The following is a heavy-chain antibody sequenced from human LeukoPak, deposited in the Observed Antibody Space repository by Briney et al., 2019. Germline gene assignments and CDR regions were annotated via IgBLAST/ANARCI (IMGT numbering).Heavy chain of an antibody. J-gene: IGHJ4*02. V-gene: IGHV4-39*07. CDR3: ARRAYPFDY. CDR2: INHSGST. Sequence: SETLSLTCTVSGGSISSSSYYWSWIRQPPGKGLEWIGEINHSGSTNYNPSLKSRVTISVDTSKNQFSLKLSSVTAADTAVYYCARRAYPFDYWGQGTLVTVSS. D-gene: IGHD2-2*01. CDR1: GGSISSSSYY.